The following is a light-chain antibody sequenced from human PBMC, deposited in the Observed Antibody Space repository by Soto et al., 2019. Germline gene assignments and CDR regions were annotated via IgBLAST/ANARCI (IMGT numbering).Light chain of an antibody. CDR1: QSVSSSS. J-gene: IGKJ2*01. Sequence: EIVLTQSPGTQSLSPGERATLSCRASQSVSSSSLAWYQQKPGQAPRLLIYGASSRATGIPDRFSGSGSGTDFTLTVSRLEPEDFLVYYCQQYGNSPPYTFGQGTKLEI. CDR3: QQYGNSPPYT. CDR2: GAS. V-gene: IGKV3-20*01.